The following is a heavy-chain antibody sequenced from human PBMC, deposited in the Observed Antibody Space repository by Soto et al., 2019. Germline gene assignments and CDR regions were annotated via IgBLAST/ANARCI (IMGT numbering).Heavy chain of an antibody. D-gene: IGHD5-18*01. CDR1: GGTFSSYA. J-gene: IGHJ6*02. V-gene: IGHV1-2*04. Sequence: GASVKVSCKASGGTFSSYAISWVRQAPGQGLEWMGWINPNSGGTNYAQKFQGWVTMTRDTSISTAYMELSRLRSDDTAVYYCARADTATFYYYYGMDIWGQGTTVTVSS. CDR3: ARADTATFYYYYGMDI. CDR2: INPNSGGT.